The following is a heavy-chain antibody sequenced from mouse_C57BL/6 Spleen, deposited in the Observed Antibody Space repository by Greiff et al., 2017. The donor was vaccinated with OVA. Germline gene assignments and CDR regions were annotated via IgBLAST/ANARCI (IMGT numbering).Heavy chain of an antibody. CDR2: IYPGDGDT. D-gene: IGHD1-1*01. CDR3: ARDYGSSLAWFAY. V-gene: IGHV1-80*01. Sequence: VQRVESGAELVKPGASVKISCKASGYAFSSYWMNWVKQRPGKGLEWIGQIYPGDGDTNYNGKFKGKATLTADKSSSTAYMQLSSLTSEDSAVYFCARDYGSSLAWFAYWGQGTLVTVSA. J-gene: IGHJ3*01. CDR1: GYAFSSYW.